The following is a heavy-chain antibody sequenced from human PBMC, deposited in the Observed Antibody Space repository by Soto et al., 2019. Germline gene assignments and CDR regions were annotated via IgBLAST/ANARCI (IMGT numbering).Heavy chain of an antibody. Sequence: PGVSLGLSCAASGFTFSDYYMSWIRQAPGKGLEWVSYISSSSSYTNYADSVEGRLTISRDNAKNSLFLQMNSLRAEDTALYYCAREGSYDTMDYWGLGTLVTVSS. CDR1: GFTFSDYY. D-gene: IGHD3-22*01. J-gene: IGHJ4*02. V-gene: IGHV3-11*06. CDR3: AREGSYDTMDY. CDR2: ISSSSSYT.